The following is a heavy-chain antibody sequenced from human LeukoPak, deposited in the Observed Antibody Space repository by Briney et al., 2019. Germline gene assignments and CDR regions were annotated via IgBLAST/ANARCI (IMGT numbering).Heavy chain of an antibody. V-gene: IGHV3-23*01. CDR2: ISGSGGST. CDR3: AKDLMYYYGSGSFGDAFDI. CDR1: GFTFSAYA. J-gene: IGHJ3*02. D-gene: IGHD3-10*01. Sequence: TGGSLRLSCEASGFTFSAYAMTWVRQAPGKGLEWVSAISGSGGSTYYADSVKGRFTISRDNSKNTLYLQMNSLRAEDTAVYYCAKDLMYYYGSGSFGDAFDIWGQGTMVTVSS.